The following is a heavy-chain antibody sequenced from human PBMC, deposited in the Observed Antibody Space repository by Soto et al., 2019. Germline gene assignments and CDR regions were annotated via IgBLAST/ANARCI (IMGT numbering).Heavy chain of an antibody. J-gene: IGHJ4*02. CDR3: ARERGGYAYGDY. D-gene: IGHD5-18*01. CDR1: GYSFTSYG. CDR2: VNLYEGST. V-gene: IGHV1-18*01. Sequence: QVQLVQSGAEVRKPGASVKVSCKASGYSFTSYGITWVRQAPGQGLEWMGWVNLYEGSTNYAQKFQGRVTMTTDTSTSTVYLEVRSLRSDDTAMYYCARERGGYAYGDYWGQGTLVTVSS.